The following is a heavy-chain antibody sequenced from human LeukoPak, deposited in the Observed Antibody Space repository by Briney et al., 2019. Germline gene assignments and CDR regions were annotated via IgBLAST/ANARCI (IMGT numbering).Heavy chain of an antibody. Sequence: SETLSLTCTVSGGSTSSYYWSWIRQSVGKGLEWIGRIYVSGSTTYNPSLNSRVTMSLDTSKNQFSLKLRSVTAADTAVYYCARGADYYGSGSSYYFDYWGQGTLVTVSS. D-gene: IGHD3-10*01. CDR3: ARGADYYGSGSSYYFDY. V-gene: IGHV4-4*07. CDR2: IYVSGST. CDR1: GGSTSSYY. J-gene: IGHJ4*02.